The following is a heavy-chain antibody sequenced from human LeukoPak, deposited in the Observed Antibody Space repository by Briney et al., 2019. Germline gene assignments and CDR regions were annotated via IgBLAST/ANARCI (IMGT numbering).Heavy chain of an antibody. Sequence: GASVKVSCKASGYTFTGYYMHWVRQAPGQGLEWMGWINPNSGGTNYAQKFQGRVTMTRDTSISTAYMELSRLRSDDTAVYYCARDGAVSGYSGYDVSYNWFDPWGQGTLVTVSS. CDR2: INPNSGGT. V-gene: IGHV1-2*02. J-gene: IGHJ5*02. D-gene: IGHD5-12*01. CDR1: GYTFTGYY. CDR3: ARDGAVSGYSGYDVSYNWFDP.